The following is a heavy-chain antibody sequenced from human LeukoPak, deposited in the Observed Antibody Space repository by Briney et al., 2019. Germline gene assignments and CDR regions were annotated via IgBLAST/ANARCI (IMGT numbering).Heavy chain of an antibody. J-gene: IGHJ4*02. CDR3: AKLRSSMVRGVIDS. CDR1: GLTFSSYA. V-gene: IGHV3-23*01. CDR2: ISGSGDST. Sequence: PGGSLRLSCAASGLTFSSYAMSWVRQTPGKGLDWVSAISGSGDSTYYADSVKGRFTISRDNSKNTLYLQMNSLRAEDTAAYYCAKLRSSMVRGVIDSWGQGNLVTVSS. D-gene: IGHD3-10*01.